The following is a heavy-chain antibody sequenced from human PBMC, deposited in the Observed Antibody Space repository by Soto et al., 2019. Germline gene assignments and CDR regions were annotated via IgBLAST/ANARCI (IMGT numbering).Heavy chain of an antibody. CDR3: AKDRSRYYGSGSYYHYYMDV. J-gene: IGHJ6*03. D-gene: IGHD3-10*01. V-gene: IGHV3-30*18. CDR1: GFTFSSYG. Sequence: QVQLAESGGGVVQPGRSLRLSCAASGFTFSSYGMHWVRQAPGKGLEWVAVISYDGSNKYYADSVKGRFTISRDNSKNTLYLQMNSLRAEDTAVYYCAKDRSRYYGSGSYYHYYMDVWGKGTTVTVSS. CDR2: ISYDGSNK.